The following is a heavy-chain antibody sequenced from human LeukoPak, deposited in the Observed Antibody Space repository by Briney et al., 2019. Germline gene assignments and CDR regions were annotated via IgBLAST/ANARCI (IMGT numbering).Heavy chain of an antibody. CDR2: INTDGAT. CDR1: GFAVSNDY. J-gene: IGHJ4*02. CDR3: ARDRPWGGLNGFDY. D-gene: IGHD3-3*01. V-gene: IGHV3-53*01. Sequence: GGSLRLSCAASGFAVSNDYMSWVRQAPGKGLEWVSVINTDGATYYAASVKGRFTISRDFSKNTLYLRMNSLRAEDTAIYYCARDRPWGGLNGFDYWGQGTLVTVAS.